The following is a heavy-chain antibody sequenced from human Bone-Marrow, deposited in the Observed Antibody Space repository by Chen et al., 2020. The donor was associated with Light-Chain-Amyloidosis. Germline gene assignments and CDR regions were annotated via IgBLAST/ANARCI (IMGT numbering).Heavy chain of an antibody. D-gene: IGHD4-17*01. CDR2: IRYDGSNK. CDR1: GFTFSSYG. Sequence: QVQLVESGGGVVQPGGSLRLSCAASGFTFSSYGIPWVRQAPGKGREWVAFIRYDGSNKYYADSVKGRFTISRDNSKNTLYLQMNSLRAEDTALYYCAKGHDYGDYGEYYFDYWGQGTLVTVSS. J-gene: IGHJ4*02. V-gene: IGHV3-30*02. CDR3: AKGHDYGDYGEYYFDY.